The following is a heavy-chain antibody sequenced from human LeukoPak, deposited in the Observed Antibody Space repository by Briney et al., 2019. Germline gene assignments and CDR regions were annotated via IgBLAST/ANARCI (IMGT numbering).Heavy chain of an antibody. Sequence: GGSLRLSCAASGFTFSSYWMSWVRQAPGKGLEWVANIKRDGSEKYYVDSVKGRFTISRDNAKNSLYLQMNSLRAEDTAVYYCARGRTPYCGGDCYSYYYYMDVWGKGTTVTVSS. CDR1: GFTFSSYW. D-gene: IGHD2-21*01. V-gene: IGHV3-7*01. J-gene: IGHJ6*03. CDR3: ARGRTPYCGGDCYSYYYYMDV. CDR2: IKRDGSEK.